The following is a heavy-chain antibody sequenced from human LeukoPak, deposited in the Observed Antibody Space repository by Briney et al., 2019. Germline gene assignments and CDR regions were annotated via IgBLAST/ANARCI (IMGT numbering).Heavy chain of an antibody. CDR1: GFTFSNAW. J-gene: IGHJ4*02. CDR3: TTDLSGDYNIFDY. V-gene: IGHV3-15*01. D-gene: IGHD4-17*01. CDR2: IKSKTDGGTT. Sequence: PGGSLRLSCAASGFTFSNAWMSWLRQAPGKGLEWVGRIKSKTDGGTTDYAAPVKGRFTISRDDSKNTLYLQMNSLKAEDTAVYYCTTDLSGDYNIFDYWGQGTLVTVSS.